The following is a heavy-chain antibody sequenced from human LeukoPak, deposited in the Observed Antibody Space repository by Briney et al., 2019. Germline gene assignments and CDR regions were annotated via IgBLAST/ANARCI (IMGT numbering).Heavy chain of an antibody. Sequence: PSETLSLTCTVSGGSISSGSYYWSWIRQPAGKGLEWIGHIYTSGSTNYNPSLKSRVTISIDTSKNQFSLKLSSVTAADTAVYYCARSSLTIRGVHVEPLGDSWGQGTLVTVSS. CDR2: IYTSGST. J-gene: IGHJ4*02. CDR1: GGSISSGSYY. D-gene: IGHD3-10*01. CDR3: ARSSLTIRGVHVEPLGDS. V-gene: IGHV4-61*09.